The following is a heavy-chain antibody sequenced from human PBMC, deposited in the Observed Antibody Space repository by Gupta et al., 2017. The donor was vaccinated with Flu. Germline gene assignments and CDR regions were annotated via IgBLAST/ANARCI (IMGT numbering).Heavy chain of an antibody. CDR3: AKDKGGYSALDF. J-gene: IGHJ4*02. V-gene: IGHV3-43*01. D-gene: IGHD1-26*01. CDR1: GFTFGDYT. CDR2: INWDGSRK. Sequence: EVQLVESGGVVVQPRGSLRLSCAASGFTFGDYTMHWVRQAPGKGLEWVSLINWDGSRKFYADSVKGRFTISRDNSKDSVYLQMDSLRSDDSALYYCAKDKGGYSALDFWGQGTLVTVSS.